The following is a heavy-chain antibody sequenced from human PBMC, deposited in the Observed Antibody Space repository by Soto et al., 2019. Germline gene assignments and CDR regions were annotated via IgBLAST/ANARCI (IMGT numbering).Heavy chain of an antibody. J-gene: IGHJ6*03. CDR2: IYHSGST. V-gene: IGHV4-39*01. D-gene: IGHD3-10*01. CDR3: AAGSGHDYYYYYMDV. Sequence: SETLSLTCTVSGGSISSSGYYWGWIRQPPGKGLEWIASIYHSGSTYYKPSLKSRVTISVDTSKNQFYLKLSSMTAKNTAQYYCAAGSGHDYYYYYMDVWGRGTTVT. CDR1: GGSISSSGYY.